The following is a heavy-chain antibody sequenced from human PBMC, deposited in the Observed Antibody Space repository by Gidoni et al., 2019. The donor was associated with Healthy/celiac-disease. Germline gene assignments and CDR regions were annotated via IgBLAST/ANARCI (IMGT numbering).Heavy chain of an antibody. CDR1: GFTFSSYA. V-gene: IGHV3-23*01. Sequence: EVPLLASGGGLVQPGGSLSLSCAASGFTFSSYAMSWVRQAPGKGLEGVSAISGSGGSTYYADSVKGRFTISRDNSKNTLYLQMNSLRAEDTAVYYCAKSASSWYTNGPDYWGQGTLVTVSS. J-gene: IGHJ4*02. D-gene: IGHD6-13*01. CDR3: AKSASSWYTNGPDY. CDR2: ISGSGGST.